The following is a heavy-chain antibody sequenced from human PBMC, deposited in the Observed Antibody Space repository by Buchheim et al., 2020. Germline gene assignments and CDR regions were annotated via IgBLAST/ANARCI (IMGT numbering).Heavy chain of an antibody. CDR3: ARDIVGGNPLGYYYYGMDV. V-gene: IGHV3-11*06. J-gene: IGHJ6*02. CDR1: GFTFSDYY. D-gene: IGHD1-26*01. CDR2: ISSSSSYT. Sequence: QVQLVESGGGLVKPGGSLRLSCAASGFTFSDYYMSWIRQAPGKGLEWVSYISSSSSYTNYADSVKGRFTISRDKAKNSLYLQMNSLRAEDTAVYYCARDIVGGNPLGYYYYGMDVWGQGTT.